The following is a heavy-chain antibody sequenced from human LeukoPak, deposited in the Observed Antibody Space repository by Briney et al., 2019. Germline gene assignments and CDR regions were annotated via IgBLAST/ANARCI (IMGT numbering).Heavy chain of an antibody. V-gene: IGHV4-39*07. D-gene: IGHD6-19*01. Sequence: SETLSLTCSVSGGSISRSSYYWGWIHQPPGRGLEWIGSIYYSGSTYYNPSLKSRVTISVDTSKNQFSLKLSSVTAADTAVYYCARDSDGSGWVFDYWGQGTLVTVSS. J-gene: IGHJ4*02. CDR3: ARDSDGSGWVFDY. CDR2: IYYSGST. CDR1: GGSISRSSYY.